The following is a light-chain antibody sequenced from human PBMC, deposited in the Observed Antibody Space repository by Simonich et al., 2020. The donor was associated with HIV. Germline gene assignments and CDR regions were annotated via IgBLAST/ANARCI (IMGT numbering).Light chain of an antibody. CDR1: SGSIASSY. CDR3: QSYGSGRV. V-gene: IGLV6-57*01. CDR2: DNN. J-gene: IGLJ3*02. Sequence: NFMLTQPHSVSGSPGKTVTISCTRSSGSIASSYVQWYQQRPGSSPSSVIYDNNQRPSGGPDRFSGSIDTSSNSASLTISGLKTEDEADYYCQSYGSGRVFGGGTKLTVL.